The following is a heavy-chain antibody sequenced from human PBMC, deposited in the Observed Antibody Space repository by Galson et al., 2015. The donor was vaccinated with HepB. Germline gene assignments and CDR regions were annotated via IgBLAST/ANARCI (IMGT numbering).Heavy chain of an antibody. V-gene: IGHV3-30*18. CDR3: AKPASPIYYDILDYYYMDV. D-gene: IGHD3-9*01. CDR1: GFTFSSYG. Sequence: SLRLSCAGSGFTFSSYGIHWVRQAPGKGLEWVAVISYDGSNKYYADSVKGRFTISRDNSKHTLWLQMNSLRGEDTAVYYCAKPASPIYYDILDYYYMDVWGKGTTVTVSS. J-gene: IGHJ6*03. CDR2: ISYDGSNK.